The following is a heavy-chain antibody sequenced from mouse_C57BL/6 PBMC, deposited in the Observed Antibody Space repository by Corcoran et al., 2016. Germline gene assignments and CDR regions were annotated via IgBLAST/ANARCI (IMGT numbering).Heavy chain of an antibody. CDR3: ASSTTGGNAMDY. Sequence: EVQLQQSGPELVKPGASVKISCKASGYTFTDYYMNWVKQSHGKSLEWIGDINPNNGGTSYNQKFKGKATLTVDKSSSTAYMELRSLTSEDSAVYYCASSTTGGNAMDYWGQGTSVTVYS. V-gene: IGHV1-26*01. CDR2: INPNNGGT. CDR1: GYTFTDYY. D-gene: IGHD1-1*01. J-gene: IGHJ4*01.